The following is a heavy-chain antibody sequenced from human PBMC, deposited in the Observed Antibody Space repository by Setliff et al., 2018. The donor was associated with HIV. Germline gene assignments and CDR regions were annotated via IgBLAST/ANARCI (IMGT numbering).Heavy chain of an antibody. Sequence: SETLSLTCAVYGGSLSGHYWSWIRQPPGKGLEWIGEINHSGSTNYNPSLKGRVSISVDTSKNQFSLKLSSVTAADTAVYYCARAYYYYYMDVWGKGTTVTVS. V-gene: IGHV4-34*01. J-gene: IGHJ6*03. CDR1: GGSLSGHY. CDR2: INHSGST. CDR3: ARAYYYYYMDV.